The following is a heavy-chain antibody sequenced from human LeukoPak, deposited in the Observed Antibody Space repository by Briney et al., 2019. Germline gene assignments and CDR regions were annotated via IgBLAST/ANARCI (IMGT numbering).Heavy chain of an antibody. Sequence: GESLKISCKGSGYSFPNYWIGWVRQMPGKGLEWMGIIYPGDSDTTYKPSFQDQVTMSVDKSISTAYLQWSSLKASDTAMYYCARGPYGYTSSATLGSYNWFDPWGQGSLVTVSS. CDR3: ARGPYGYTSSATLGSYNWFDP. D-gene: IGHD2-2*02. CDR2: IYPGDSDT. V-gene: IGHV5-51*01. CDR1: GYSFPNYW. J-gene: IGHJ5*02.